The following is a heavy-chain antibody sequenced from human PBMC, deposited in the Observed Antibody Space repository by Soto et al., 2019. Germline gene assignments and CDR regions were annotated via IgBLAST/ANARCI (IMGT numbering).Heavy chain of an antibody. D-gene: IGHD5-12*01. CDR1: GGSISSGGYY. CDR3: ARDRYSGYGEEDYYYYYGMDV. Sequence: SETLSLTCTVSGGSISSGGYYWSWIRQHPGKGLEWIGYIYYSGSTYYNPSLKSRVTISVDTSKNQFSLKLSSVTAADTAVYYCARDRYSGYGEEDYYYYYGMDVWGQGTTVTVSS. CDR2: IYYSGST. J-gene: IGHJ6*02. V-gene: IGHV4-30-4*08.